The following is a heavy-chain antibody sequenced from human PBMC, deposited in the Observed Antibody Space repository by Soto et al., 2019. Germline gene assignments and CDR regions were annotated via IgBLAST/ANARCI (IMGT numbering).Heavy chain of an antibody. CDR2: ISYDGSNK. Sequence: PGGSLRLASAASGFTFSSYGMHWVRQAPGKGLEWVAVISYDGSNKYYADSVKGRFTISRDNSKNTLYLQMNSLRAEDTAVYYCAKGKQWLVPYYYYGMDVWGQGTTVTVSS. J-gene: IGHJ6*02. CDR1: GFTFSSYG. D-gene: IGHD6-19*01. V-gene: IGHV3-30*18. CDR3: AKGKQWLVPYYYYGMDV.